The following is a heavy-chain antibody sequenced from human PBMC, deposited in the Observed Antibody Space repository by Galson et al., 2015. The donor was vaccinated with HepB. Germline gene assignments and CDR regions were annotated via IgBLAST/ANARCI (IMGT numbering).Heavy chain of an antibody. CDR2: ISGSGGST. J-gene: IGHJ3*02. D-gene: IGHD1-26*01. CDR1: GFTFSSYA. CDR3: AKDSTPLGNAFDI. Sequence: SLRLSCAASGFTFSSYAMSWVRQAPGKGLEWVSAISGSGGSTYYADSVKGRFTISRDNSKNTLYLQMNSLRAEDTAVYYCAKDSTPLGNAFDIWGQGTMVTVSS. V-gene: IGHV3-23*01.